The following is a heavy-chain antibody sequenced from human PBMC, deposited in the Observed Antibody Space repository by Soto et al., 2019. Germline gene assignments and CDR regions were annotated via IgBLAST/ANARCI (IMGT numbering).Heavy chain of an antibody. D-gene: IGHD3-22*01. CDR3: ARFPYYYDSSGYYWGKNGMDV. CDR2: IYYSGST. CDR1: GGSISSYY. Sequence: SETLSLTCTVSGGSISSYYWSWIRQPPGKGLEWIGYIYYSGSTNNNPSLKSRVTISVDTSKNQFSPKLSPVTAADTAVYYCARFPYYYDSSGYYWGKNGMDVWGQGTTVTVSS. J-gene: IGHJ6*02. V-gene: IGHV4-59*01.